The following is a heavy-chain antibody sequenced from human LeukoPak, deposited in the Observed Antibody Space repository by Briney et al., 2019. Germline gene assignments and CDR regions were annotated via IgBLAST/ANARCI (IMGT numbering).Heavy chain of an antibody. V-gene: IGHV3-23*01. CDR1: GFTFSNYA. CDR2: ISNSGGST. Sequence: GGSLRLSCAASGFTFSNYAMSWVRQAPGKGLEWVSAISNSGGSTFYAGSVKGRFTISRDNSKNTLYLQMNSLRAEDTAVYYCATEIMITFGGVIVIPGDYWGQGTLVTVSS. CDR3: ATEIMITFGGVIVIPGDY. D-gene: IGHD3-16*02. J-gene: IGHJ4*02.